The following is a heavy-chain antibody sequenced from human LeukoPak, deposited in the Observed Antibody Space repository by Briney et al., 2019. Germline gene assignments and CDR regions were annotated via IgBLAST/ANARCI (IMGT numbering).Heavy chain of an antibody. V-gene: IGHV6-1*01. CDR3: AKETERRNAGWYYDR. CDR1: GYRVPQQSAS. CDR2: AYYRSKWYI. J-gene: IGHJ2*01. Sequence: SQTLSLTCPLSGYRVPQQSASRHWLRQSPPRGVAWVGWAYYRSKWYIPNAVSVKSRISISTDIPKNVVSMQQHSVPPEDTAVFNCAKETERRNAGWYYDRGGRSTFVAVS.